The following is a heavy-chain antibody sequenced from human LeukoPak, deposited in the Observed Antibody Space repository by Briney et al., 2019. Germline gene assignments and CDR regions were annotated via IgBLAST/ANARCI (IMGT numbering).Heavy chain of an antibody. D-gene: IGHD2-2*02. J-gene: IGHJ4*02. Sequence: PGGSLRLSCAASGFTFSSYGMHWVRQAPGKGLEWVAVISYDGSNKYYADSVKGRFTISRDNSKTTLFLQMNSLRAEDTAVYYCAKGISGSCYTGLGFWGQGTLVTVSS. CDR2: ISYDGSNK. CDR3: AKGISGSCYTGLGF. CDR1: GFTFSSYG. V-gene: IGHV3-30*18.